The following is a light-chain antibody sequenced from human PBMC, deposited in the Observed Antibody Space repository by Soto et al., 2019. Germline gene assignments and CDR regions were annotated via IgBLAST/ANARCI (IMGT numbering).Light chain of an antibody. V-gene: IGKV3-15*01. J-gene: IGKJ1*01. CDR2: GAS. CDR1: QSVSID. Sequence: IVLTHSPVTLPGTPPESATVPCRASQSVSIDLAWYQQTPGQAPRLLIYGASTRATGVPPTFSGSASGTEFTLTSSSLQSEDFTVYYCQQYYKWPQTFGQGTKGDI. CDR3: QQYYKWPQT.